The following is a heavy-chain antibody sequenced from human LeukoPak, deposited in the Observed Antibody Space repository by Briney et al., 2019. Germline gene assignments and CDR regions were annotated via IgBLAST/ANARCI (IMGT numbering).Heavy chain of an antibody. V-gene: IGHV3-66*01. D-gene: IGHD6-6*01. CDR1: EFTVSTNY. J-gene: IGHJ4*02. Sequence: GGSLRLSCAASEFTVSTNYMTWIRQAPGKGLEWVSVMYTLGNTNYADSVRGRFTISRDNSKNTLYLQMNSLRAEDTAVYYCARDKGTSYLSSFDYWGQGTLVTVSS. CDR3: ARDKGTSYLSSFDY. CDR2: MYTLGNT.